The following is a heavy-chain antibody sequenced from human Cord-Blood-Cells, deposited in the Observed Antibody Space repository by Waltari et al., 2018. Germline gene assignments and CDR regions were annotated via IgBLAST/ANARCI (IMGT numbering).Heavy chain of an antibody. D-gene: IGHD1-26*01. CDR1: GYTFTRHC. J-gene: IGHJ4*02. V-gene: IGHV1-18*01. CDR3: ARDRGDIVGATTRFDY. CDR2: ISAYNGNT. Sequence: QVQLVQSGDEVKKPGDSVKVSCKASGYTFTRHCISWVRQAPGQGLEWVGWISAYNGNTNYAQKLQGRVTMTTDTSTSTAYMELRSLRSDDTAVYYCARDRGDIVGATTRFDYWGQGTLVTVSS.